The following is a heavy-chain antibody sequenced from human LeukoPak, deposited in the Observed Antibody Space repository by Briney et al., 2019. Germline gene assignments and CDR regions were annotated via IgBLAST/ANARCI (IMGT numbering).Heavy chain of an antibody. D-gene: IGHD3-10*01. CDR2: IRYDGGET. Sequence: GGSLRLSCAASGFTFNRRGMHWVRQAPGKGLEWVAFIRYDGGETFYADFVKGRFTISRDNSKNTLYLQMNSLRAEDTAVYYCAKDLTMVRGIDAFDMWGQGTMVTVSS. J-gene: IGHJ3*02. CDR1: GFTFNRRG. CDR3: AKDLTMVRGIDAFDM. V-gene: IGHV3-30*02.